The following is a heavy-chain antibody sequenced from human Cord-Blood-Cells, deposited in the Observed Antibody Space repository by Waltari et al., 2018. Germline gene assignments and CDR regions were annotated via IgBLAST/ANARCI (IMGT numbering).Heavy chain of an antibody. CDR1: GGTFSSYA. V-gene: IGHV1-69*01. CDR3: ARASLIWSGYYMGHTCYYGMDV. CDR2: IIPIFCTA. D-gene: IGHD3-3*01. Sequence: QVQLVQSGAEVKKPGSSVKVSCKASGGTFSSYAISWVRQAPGQGLEWMGGIIPIFCTANYAQKFQGRVTITADESTSTAYMELSSLRSEDTAVYYCARASLIWSGYYMGHTCYYGMDVWGQGTTVTVSS. J-gene: IGHJ6*02.